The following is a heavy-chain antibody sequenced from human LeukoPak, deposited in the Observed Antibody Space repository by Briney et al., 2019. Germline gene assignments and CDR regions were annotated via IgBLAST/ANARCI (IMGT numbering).Heavy chain of an antibody. J-gene: IGHJ4*02. D-gene: IGHD3-22*01. CDR2: IYTSGST. Sequence: PSETLSLPCTVSGGSISSYYWSWIRQPAGKGLEWIGRIYTSGSTNYNPSLKSRVTMSVDTSKNQFSLKLSSVTAADTAVYYCARDGDSSGYSPFDYWGQGTLVTVSS. CDR3: ARDGDSSGYSPFDY. V-gene: IGHV4-4*07. CDR1: GGSISSYY.